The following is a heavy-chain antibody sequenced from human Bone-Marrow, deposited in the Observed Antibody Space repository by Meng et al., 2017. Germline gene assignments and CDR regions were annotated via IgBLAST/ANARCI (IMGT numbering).Heavy chain of an antibody. D-gene: IGHD1-1*01. V-gene: IGHV3-30*03. J-gene: IGHJ4*02. CDR2: ITPDGRR. Sequence: QVHLVECGGGVVQPGRSLRLSCAASGFTFAGSDMHWVRQAPGKGLEWVAVITPDGRRNYADSVKGRFSISRDNSKNTVSLEMNSLRVDDTGMYFCERDHNWESGYCGLGTLVTVSS. CDR1: GFTFAGSD. CDR3: ERDHNWESGY.